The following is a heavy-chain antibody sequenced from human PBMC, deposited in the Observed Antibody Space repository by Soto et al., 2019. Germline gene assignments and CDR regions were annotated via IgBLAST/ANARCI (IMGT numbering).Heavy chain of an antibody. D-gene: IGHD5-12*01. CDR1: GYTFTSYA. V-gene: IGHV1-69*13. CDR2: IIPIFGTA. J-gene: IGHJ6*02. CDR3: AREVAYYYGMDV. Sequence: SVKVSCKASGYTFTSYAMHWVRQAPGQGLEWMGGIIPIFGTANYAQKFQGRVTITADESTSTAYMELSSLRSEDTAVYYCAREVAYYYGMDVWGQGTTVTVSS.